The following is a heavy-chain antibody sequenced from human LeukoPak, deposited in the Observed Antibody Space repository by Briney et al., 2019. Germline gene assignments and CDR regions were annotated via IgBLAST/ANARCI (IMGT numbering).Heavy chain of an antibody. CDR2: IYHSGST. CDR1: GGSISSSNW. Sequence: SGTLSLTCAVSGGSISSSNWWSWVRQPPGKGLEWIGEIYHSGSTNYNPSLKSRVTISVDKSKNQFSLKLSSVTAADTAVYYCARAHGYSGYDYDYWGQGTLVTVSS. J-gene: IGHJ4*02. V-gene: IGHV4-4*02. CDR3: ARAHGYSGYDYDY. D-gene: IGHD5-12*01.